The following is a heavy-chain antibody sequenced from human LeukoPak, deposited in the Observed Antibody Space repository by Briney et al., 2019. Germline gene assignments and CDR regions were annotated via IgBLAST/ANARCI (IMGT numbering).Heavy chain of an antibody. CDR3: ARGRRITFGGIIVPFDY. V-gene: IGHV4-39*01. D-gene: IGHD3-16*02. J-gene: IGHJ4*02. CDR2: IYYSGNT. CDR1: GGSISSSTYY. Sequence: SETLSLTCTVSGGSISSSTYYWGWIRQPPGKGLEWLGSIYYSGNTYHNPSLKSRLTISVDTSKNQFSLKLSSVTAADTAVYYCARGRRITFGGIIVPFDYWGQGTVVTVSS.